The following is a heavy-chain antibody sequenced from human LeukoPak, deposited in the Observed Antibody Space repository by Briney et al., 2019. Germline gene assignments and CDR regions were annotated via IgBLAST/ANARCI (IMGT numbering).Heavy chain of an antibody. CDR3: ARDRGVGATYYFDY. CDR1: GFTFGDYA. CDR2: ISSGSSTI. V-gene: IGHV3-48*02. D-gene: IGHD1-26*01. Sequence: GGSLRLSCTASGFTFGDYAMTWVRQAPGKGLEWVSYISSGSSTIYYADSVKGRFTISRDNAKNSLYLQMNSLRDEDTAVYYCARDRGVGATYYFDYWGQGTLVTVSS. J-gene: IGHJ4*02.